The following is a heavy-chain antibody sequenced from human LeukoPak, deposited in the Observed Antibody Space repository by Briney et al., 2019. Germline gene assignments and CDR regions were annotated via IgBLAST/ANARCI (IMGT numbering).Heavy chain of an antibody. CDR3: ASGSPAGDY. D-gene: IGHD1-26*01. Sequence: GGSLRLSCAASGFGFSSYSMNWVRQAPGKGLEWVSSISSSKSYIFYADSVKGRFTISRDNAKNSLYLEMTSLRAEDTAVYYCASGSPAGDYWGQGTLVTVSS. J-gene: IGHJ4*02. V-gene: IGHV3-21*01. CDR2: ISSSKSYI. CDR1: GFGFSSYS.